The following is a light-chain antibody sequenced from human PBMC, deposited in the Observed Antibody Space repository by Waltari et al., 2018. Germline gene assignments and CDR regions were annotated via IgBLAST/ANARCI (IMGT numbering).Light chain of an antibody. Sequence: QSALTQPASVSGSPGQSITITCTGTNNEIGYYNFVSWYQRHPGKAPKLMIFDVTRWSSGVSHRFSGSKSGNTASLTISGLQPEDEADYFCASYTSTNTVVFGGGTRVTVL. CDR1: NNEIGYYNF. V-gene: IGLV2-14*01. CDR2: DVT. CDR3: ASYTSTNTVV. J-gene: IGLJ2*01.